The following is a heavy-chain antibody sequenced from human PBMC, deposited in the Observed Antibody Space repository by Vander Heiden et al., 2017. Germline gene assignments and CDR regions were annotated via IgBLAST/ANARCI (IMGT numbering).Heavy chain of an antibody. CDR3: ARDGRDYASDY. J-gene: IGHJ4*02. V-gene: IGHV3-30-3*01. D-gene: IGHD2-15*01. CDR1: GFTFSSYA. Sequence: QVQLVESGGGVVQPGRSLRLSCAASGFTFSSYAMHWVRQAAGKGLEWVAVISYDGSNKYYADSVKGRFTISRDNSKNTLYLQMNSLRAEDTAVYYCARDGRDYASDYWGQGTLVTVSS. CDR2: ISYDGSNK.